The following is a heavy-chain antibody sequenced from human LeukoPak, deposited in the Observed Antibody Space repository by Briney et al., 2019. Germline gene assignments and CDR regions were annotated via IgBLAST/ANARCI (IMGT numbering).Heavy chain of an antibody. CDR1: GFTFSSYA. CDR2: ISGSGGST. D-gene: IGHD3-22*01. V-gene: IGHV3-23*01. CDR3: AKEGDSSGFFFVLCDY. Sequence: PGGSLRLSCAASGFTFSSYAMSWVRQAPEKGLEWVSTISGSGGSTYYTDSVRGRFTISRDNSKNTLYLQMNSLRAEDTAVYYCAKEGDSSGFFFVLCDYWGQGTLVTVSS. J-gene: IGHJ4*02.